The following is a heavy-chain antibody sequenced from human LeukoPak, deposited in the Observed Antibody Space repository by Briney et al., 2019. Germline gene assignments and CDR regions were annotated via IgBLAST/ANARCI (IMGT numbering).Heavy chain of an antibody. D-gene: IGHD6-19*01. CDR1: GGSISSSSYY. Sequence: SETLSLTCTVSGGSISSSSYYWGWIRQPPGKGLEWIGSIYYSGSTYYNPSLKSRVTIPVDTSKNQFSLKLSSVTAADTAVYYCARERRIAVAVDYWGQGTLVTVSS. V-gene: IGHV4-39*02. CDR2: IYYSGST. J-gene: IGHJ4*02. CDR3: ARERRIAVAVDY.